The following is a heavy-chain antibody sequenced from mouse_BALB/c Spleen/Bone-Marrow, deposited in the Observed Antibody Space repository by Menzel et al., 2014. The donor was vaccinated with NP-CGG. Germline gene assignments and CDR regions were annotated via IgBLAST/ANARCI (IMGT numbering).Heavy chain of an antibody. CDR1: GYSFTGYY. V-gene: IGHV1S34*01. CDR3: ARRDWDGGYYFDC. D-gene: IGHD4-1*01. CDR2: ISCYNGAT. Sequence: LVKTGASVKISCKASGYSFTGYYMHWVKQSHGKSLEWIGYISCYNGATSYNQKFKGKATFTVDTSSSTAYMQFNSLTSEDSAVYYCARRDWDGGYYFDCWGQGTTLTVSS. J-gene: IGHJ2*01.